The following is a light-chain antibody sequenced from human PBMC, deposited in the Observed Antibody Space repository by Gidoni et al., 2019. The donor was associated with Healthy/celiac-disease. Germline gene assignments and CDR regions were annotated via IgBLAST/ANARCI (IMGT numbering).Light chain of an antibody. V-gene: IGKV3-15*01. J-gene: IGKJ4*01. CDR1: QGVSSN. CDR3: QQYNNWPLLT. Sequence: EIVMTQSPATLSVSPGERATLSCRASQGVSSNLAWYQQKPGQAPRLLIYGASPRATGIPARFSGSGSGTEVTLTISSLQSEDVAVYYGQQYNNWPLLTFGGGTKVEIK. CDR2: GAS.